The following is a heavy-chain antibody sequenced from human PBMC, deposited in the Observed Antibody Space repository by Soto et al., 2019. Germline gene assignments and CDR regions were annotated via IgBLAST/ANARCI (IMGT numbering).Heavy chain of an antibody. CDR2: IKSKTDGGTT. J-gene: IGHJ1*01. CDR1: GFTFSNAW. V-gene: IGHV3-15*01. D-gene: IGHD4-17*01. CDR3: TTSQRDDYGDYGEYFQH. Sequence: GGSLRLSCAASGFTFSNAWMSWVRQAPGKGLEWVGRIKSKTDGGTTDYAAPVKGRFTISRDDSKNTLYLQMNSLKTEDTAVYYCTTSQRDDYGDYGEYFQHWGQGTLVTVSS.